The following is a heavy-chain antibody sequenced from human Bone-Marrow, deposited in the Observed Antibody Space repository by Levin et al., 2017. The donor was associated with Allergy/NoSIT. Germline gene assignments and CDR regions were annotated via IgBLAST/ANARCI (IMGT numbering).Heavy chain of an antibody. CDR3: ARLFGTTVFGVAVEGAFDI. V-gene: IGHV4-39*07. J-gene: IGHJ3*02. Sequence: ASETLSLTCTVSGGSISDRSHYWGWIRQPPGKGLEWIGSIYYSGSTYYNPSLKSRVIISVDTSNNQFSLKLSSVTAADTAVYYCARLFGTTVFGVAVEGAFDIWGQGTWVSVSS. CDR1: GGSISDRSHY. CDR2: IYYSGST. D-gene: IGHD3-3*01.